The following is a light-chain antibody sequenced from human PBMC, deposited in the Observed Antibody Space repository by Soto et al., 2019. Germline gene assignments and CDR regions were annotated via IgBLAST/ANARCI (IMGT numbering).Light chain of an antibody. CDR3: SSYAGSDTFV. CDR1: SSDVGGYNY. Sequence: LTQPPSASGSPGQSVTISCTGASSDVGGYNYVSWFQQHPGKAPKLLIYEVTNRPSGVPDRFSGSKSDNTASLTVSGLQAEDEADYYCSSYAGSDTFVFGTGTKVTV. V-gene: IGLV2-8*01. J-gene: IGLJ1*01. CDR2: EVT.